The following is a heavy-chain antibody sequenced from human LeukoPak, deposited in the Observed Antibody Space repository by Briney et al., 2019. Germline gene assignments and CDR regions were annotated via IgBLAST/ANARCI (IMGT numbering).Heavy chain of an antibody. Sequence: SETLSLTCTVSGGSISSGSNYWSWIRQPAGKGLEWIGRIYTSGSTNYNPSLKSRVTISVDTSKNQFSLKLSSVTAADTAVYYCARSSWYQLLIDAFDIWGQGTMVTVSS. J-gene: IGHJ3*02. V-gene: IGHV4-61*02. CDR3: ARSSWYQLLIDAFDI. CDR1: GGSISSGSNY. CDR2: IYTSGST. D-gene: IGHD2-2*01.